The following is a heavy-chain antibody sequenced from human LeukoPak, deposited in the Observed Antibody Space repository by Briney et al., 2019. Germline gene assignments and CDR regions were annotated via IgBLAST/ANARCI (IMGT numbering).Heavy chain of an antibody. V-gene: IGHV3-49*04. CDR2: IRSKAYGGTT. D-gene: IGHD3-10*01. Sequence: GGSLRLSCTASGFTFGDYAMTWVRQAPGKGLEWVGFIRSKAYGGTTEYAASVKGRFTISRDDSKTIAYLQMNSLRAEDTALYYCARKFYYYFDFWGQGTLVTVSS. CDR3: ARKFYYYFDF. CDR1: GFTFGDYA. J-gene: IGHJ4*02.